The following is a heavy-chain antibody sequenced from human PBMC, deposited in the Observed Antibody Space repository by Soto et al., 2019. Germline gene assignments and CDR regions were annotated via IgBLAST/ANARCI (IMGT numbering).Heavy chain of an antibody. CDR1: GGTLSSYA. D-gene: IGHD6-13*01. V-gene: IGHV1-69*13. Sequence: AASVKVSCKASGGTLSSYAISWVRQAPGQGLEWMGGIIPIFGTADYAQKFQGRVTITADESTSTAYMELSSLRSEDTAVYYCAREHSSSWYVGWFDPWGQGTLVTVSS. CDR2: IIPIFGTA. J-gene: IGHJ5*02. CDR3: AREHSSSWYVGWFDP.